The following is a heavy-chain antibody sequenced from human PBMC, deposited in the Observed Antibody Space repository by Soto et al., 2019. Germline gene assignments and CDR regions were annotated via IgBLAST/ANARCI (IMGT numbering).Heavy chain of an antibody. CDR2: IWYDGSNK. V-gene: IGHV3-33*01. CDR1: GFTFSSYG. CDR3: ARDRSGGGSCHDY. Sequence: QVQLVESGGGVVQPGRSLRLSCAASGFTFSSYGMHWVRQAPGKGLEWVAVIWYDGSNKYYADSVKGRFTISRDNSKNTLDLQRNRLRAEDTAVYYCARDRSGGGSCHDYWGQGTLVTVSS. J-gene: IGHJ4*02. D-gene: IGHD2-15*01.